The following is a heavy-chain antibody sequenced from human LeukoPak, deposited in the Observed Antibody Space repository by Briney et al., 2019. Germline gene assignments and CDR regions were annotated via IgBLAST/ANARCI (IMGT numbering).Heavy chain of an antibody. V-gene: IGHV3-11*04. Sequence: GGSLRLSCAASGFTFSDYYMGWIRQAPGKGLEWVSYISSSGSTIYYADSVKGRFTISRDNAKNSLYLQMNSLRAEDTAVYYCARAAAADYYYYYYMDVWGKGTTVTVSS. D-gene: IGHD6-13*01. J-gene: IGHJ6*03. CDR2: ISSSGSTI. CDR3: ARAAAADYYYYYYMDV. CDR1: GFTFSDYY.